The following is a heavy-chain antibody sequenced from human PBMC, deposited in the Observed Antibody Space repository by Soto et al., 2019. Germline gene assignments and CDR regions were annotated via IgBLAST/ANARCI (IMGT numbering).Heavy chain of an antibody. CDR2: ISGSGGST. CDR1: GFTLSSYA. Sequence: PGGSLRLSCAASGFTLSSYAMSWVRQAPGKGLEWVSAISGSGGSTYYADSVKGRFTISRDNSKNTLYLQMNSLRAEDTAVYYCAKDRYDSSGYYPSEYNWFDPWGQGTLVTVSS. J-gene: IGHJ5*02. D-gene: IGHD3-22*01. CDR3: AKDRYDSSGYYPSEYNWFDP. V-gene: IGHV3-23*01.